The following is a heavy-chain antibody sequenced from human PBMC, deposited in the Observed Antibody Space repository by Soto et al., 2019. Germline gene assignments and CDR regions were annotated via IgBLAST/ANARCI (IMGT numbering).Heavy chain of an antibody. CDR2: IKSNIDGGTT. Sequence: EVQLVESGGGFVKPGGSFRLSCAASGFAFSNTWMGWVRQAPGKGLEWVGRIKSNIDGGTTEYAAPVKDRFTISRDDSKNTLYVQMNNLKAEDSAVYFCTTDQGNHYGFYSFDYWGQGNLVTVSS. J-gene: IGHJ4*02. CDR1: GFAFSNTW. D-gene: IGHD3-10*01. V-gene: IGHV3-15*01. CDR3: TTDQGNHYGFYSFDY.